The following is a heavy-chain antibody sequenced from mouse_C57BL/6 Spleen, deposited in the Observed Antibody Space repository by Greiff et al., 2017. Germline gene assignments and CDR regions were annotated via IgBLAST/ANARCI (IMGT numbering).Heavy chain of an antibody. D-gene: IGHD2-2*01. CDR1: GFNINDYS. CDR3: ARGTRYYGSPWFAY. V-gene: IGHV14-2*01. CDR2: IDPEDGDT. Sequence: VQLQQSGAELVRPGASVKLSCTASGFNINDYSMHWVKQRTEQGLEWIGRIDPEDGDTKYAPKFQGKATMTADTSSNTAYLQLSSLTSADTAVDDCARGTRYYGSPWFAYWGQGTLVTVSA. J-gene: IGHJ3*01.